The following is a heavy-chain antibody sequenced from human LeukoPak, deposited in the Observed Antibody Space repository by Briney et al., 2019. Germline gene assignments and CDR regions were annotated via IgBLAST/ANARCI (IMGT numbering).Heavy chain of an antibody. V-gene: IGHV4-4*07. J-gene: IGHJ5*02. CDR3: ARDRGFSSSWNRGWFDP. CDR2: IYPSGNT. CDR1: GGSISSYY. Sequence: SETLSLTCTVSGGSISSYYWNWIRQPAGKGLEWIGRIYPSGNTNYNSSLKSRITMSVDTSKNQFSLKLGSVTAADTAVYYCARDRGFSSSWNRGWFDPWGQGTLVTVSS. D-gene: IGHD6-13*01.